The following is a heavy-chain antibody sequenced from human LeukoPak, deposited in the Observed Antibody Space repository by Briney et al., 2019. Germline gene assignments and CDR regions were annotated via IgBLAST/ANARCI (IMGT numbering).Heavy chain of an antibody. D-gene: IGHD3-22*01. CDR1: GGSISSGSYY. CDR2: IDTSGST. J-gene: IGHJ6*03. CDR3: AREGPNYYDSSGYYRSYYMDV. Sequence: SETLSLTCTVSGGSISSGSYYWSWIRQPAGKGLEWIGRIDTSGSTNYNPSPKSRVTISVDTSKNQFSLKLSSVTAADTAVYYCAREGPNYYDSSGYYRSYYMDVWGKGTTVTISS. V-gene: IGHV4-61*02.